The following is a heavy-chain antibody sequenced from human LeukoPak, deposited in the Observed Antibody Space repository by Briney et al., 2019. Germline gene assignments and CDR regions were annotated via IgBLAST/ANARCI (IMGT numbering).Heavy chain of an antibody. CDR2: TYYKSKWYY. D-gene: IGHD1-26*01. Sequence: SQTVPLTCAITGESDSSNSSDWHWITHSPSRALEWLGRTYYKSKWYYDYAVSVKSRITINPDTTKNQLSLQLNSVTPEDTAVYYCARGGGSYYHWGQGTLVTVSS. V-gene: IGHV6-1*01. CDR1: GESDSSNSSD. CDR3: ARGGGSYYH. J-gene: IGHJ5*02.